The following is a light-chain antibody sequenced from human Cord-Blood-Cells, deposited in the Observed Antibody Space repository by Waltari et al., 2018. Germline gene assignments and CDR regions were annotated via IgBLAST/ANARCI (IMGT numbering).Light chain of an antibody. V-gene: IGLV2-14*01. Sequence: QSALTQPASVSGSPGQSITISCTGTSSDVGGYNYVSRYQQHPGKTPKLMVYDVSKRPSGVSIRFSGSKSGDADSLTISGLQAEDEADYYCSSYTSSSTLVFGGGTKLTVL. J-gene: IGLJ2*01. CDR2: DVS. CDR3: SSYTSSSTLV. CDR1: SSDVGGYNY.